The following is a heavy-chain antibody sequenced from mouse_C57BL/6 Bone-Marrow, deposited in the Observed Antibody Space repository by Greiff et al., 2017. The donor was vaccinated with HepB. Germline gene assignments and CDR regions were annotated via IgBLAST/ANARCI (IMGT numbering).Heavy chain of an antibody. Sequence: EVQLQESGPGLVKPSQSLSLTCSVTGYSITSGYYWNWIRQFPGNKLEWKGYISYDGSNNYNPSLKNRISITRDTSKNQFFLKLNSVTTEDTATYYCARETPLYDGYYVDYAMDYWGQGTSVTVSS. V-gene: IGHV3-6*01. CDR1: GYSITSGYY. CDR2: ISYDGSN. J-gene: IGHJ4*01. D-gene: IGHD2-3*01. CDR3: ARETPLYDGYYVDYAMDY.